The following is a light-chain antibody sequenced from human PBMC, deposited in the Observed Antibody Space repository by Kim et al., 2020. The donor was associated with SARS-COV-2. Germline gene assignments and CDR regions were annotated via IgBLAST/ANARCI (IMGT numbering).Light chain of an antibody. CDR2: GAS. CDR3: QQYGSSYT. V-gene: IGKV3-20*01. Sequence: EIVLTQSPGTPSLSPGERATLSCRASQSVSSSYLAWYQQKPGQAPRLLIYGASSRATGIPDRFSGSGSGTDFTLTISRLEPEDFAVYYCQQYGSSYTFGQGTKLEI. CDR1: QSVSSSY. J-gene: IGKJ2*01.